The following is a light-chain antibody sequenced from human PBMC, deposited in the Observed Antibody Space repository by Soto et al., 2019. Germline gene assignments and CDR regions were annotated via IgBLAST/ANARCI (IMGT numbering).Light chain of an antibody. CDR3: QQYNDWTRT. V-gene: IGKV3-15*01. Sequence: EIVMTQSPATLSVSPGERATLSGRASQSVTSNLAWYQQKPGQAPRLLIYGASTRATGIPARFSGSGSGTDFTLSISSLKYEDFAVYYCQQYNDWTRTFGQGTKVDIK. CDR1: QSVTSN. CDR2: GAS. J-gene: IGKJ1*01.